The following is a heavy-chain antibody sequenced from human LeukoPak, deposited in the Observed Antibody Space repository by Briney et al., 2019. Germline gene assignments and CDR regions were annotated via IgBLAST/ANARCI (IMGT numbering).Heavy chain of an antibody. CDR1: GGTFSSYA. Sequence: ASVKVSCKASGGTFSSYAISWVRQAPGQGLEWMGGIIPIFGTANYAQKFQGRVTITADESTSTAYMELSSLRSEDTAVYYCAREAGSSGYDLPFDYWGQGTQVTVSS. CDR2: IIPIFGTA. D-gene: IGHD5-12*01. CDR3: AREAGSSGYDLPFDY. J-gene: IGHJ4*02. V-gene: IGHV1-69*13.